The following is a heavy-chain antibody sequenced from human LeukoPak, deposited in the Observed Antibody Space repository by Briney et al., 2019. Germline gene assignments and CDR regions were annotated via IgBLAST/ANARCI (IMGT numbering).Heavy chain of an antibody. J-gene: IGHJ4*02. CDR3: TRDQTPYY. CDR1: GFTFSSYA. V-gene: IGHV3-49*04. CDR2: IRSIIYGGTP. Sequence: GGSLRLSCAASGFTFSSYAMSWVRQAPGKGLEWVGFIRSIIYGGTPEYAASVKGRFTISRDDSRGIAYLQMNSLNTEDTAVYYCTRDQTPYYWGQGTLVTVSS.